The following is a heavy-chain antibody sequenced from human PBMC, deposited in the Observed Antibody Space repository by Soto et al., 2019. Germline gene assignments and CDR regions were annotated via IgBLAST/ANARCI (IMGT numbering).Heavy chain of an antibody. Sequence: GGSLRLSCAASGFTFSSYAMSWVRQAPGKGLEWVSAISGSGGSTYYADSVKGRFTISRDNSKNTLYLQMNSLRAEDTAVYYCAKDRDIAAAGTTPPFYYGMDVWGQETTVTVSS. CDR1: GFTFSSYA. D-gene: IGHD6-13*01. CDR3: AKDRDIAAAGTTPPFYYGMDV. CDR2: ISGSGGST. V-gene: IGHV3-23*01. J-gene: IGHJ6*02.